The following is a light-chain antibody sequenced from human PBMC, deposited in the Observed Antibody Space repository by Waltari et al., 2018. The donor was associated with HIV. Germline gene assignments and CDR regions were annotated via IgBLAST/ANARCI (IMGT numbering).Light chain of an antibody. V-gene: IGLV1-44*01. J-gene: IGLJ1*01. CDR1: SSTIGSNT. CDR3: AAWDDSLNGPVV. Sequence: QSVLTQPPSASGTPGQRVTISCSGSSSTIGSNTVNWYQQLPGTAPKLLILSNNQRPSGVPDRFSGSKSGTSASLAISVLQSEDEADYYCAAWDDSLNGPVVFGTGTKVTVL. CDR2: SNN.